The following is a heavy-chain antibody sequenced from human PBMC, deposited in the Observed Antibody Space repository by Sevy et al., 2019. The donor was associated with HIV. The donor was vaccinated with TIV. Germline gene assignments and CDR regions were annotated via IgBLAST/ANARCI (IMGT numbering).Heavy chain of an antibody. CDR3: ASSFRSSWYDAFDI. Sequence: SETLSLTCAVSGGSISSSNWWSWVRQPPGKGLEWIGEIYRSGSTNYNPSLTSRVTISVDKSKNQFSLKLSSVTAADTAVYYCASSFRSSWYDAFDIWGQGTMVTVSS. V-gene: IGHV4-4*02. CDR1: GGSISSSNW. D-gene: IGHD6-13*01. CDR2: IYRSGST. J-gene: IGHJ3*02.